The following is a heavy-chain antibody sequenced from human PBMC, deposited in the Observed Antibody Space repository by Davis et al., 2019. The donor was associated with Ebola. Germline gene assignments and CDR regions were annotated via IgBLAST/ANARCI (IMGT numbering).Heavy chain of an antibody. D-gene: IGHD3-10*01. J-gene: IGHJ6*02. CDR2: IIPIFGTA. CDR1: GYTFTSYG. CDR3: ARGGLTMVRGVMDYYYYYGMDV. Sequence: AASVKVSCKASGYTFTSYGISWVRQAPGQGLEWMGGIIPIFGTANYAQKFQGRVTITADESTSTAYMELSSLRSEDTAVYYCARGGLTMVRGVMDYYYYYGMDVWGQGTTVTVSS. V-gene: IGHV1-69*13.